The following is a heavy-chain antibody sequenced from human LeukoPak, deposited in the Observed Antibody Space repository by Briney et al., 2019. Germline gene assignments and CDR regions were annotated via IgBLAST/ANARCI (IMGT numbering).Heavy chain of an antibody. J-gene: IGHJ4*02. D-gene: IGHD3-10*01. V-gene: IGHV4-4*07. CDR2: IHSSGST. CDR3: AREAVHYGSGSLDY. CDR1: GGSINAFY. Sequence: PSEALSLTCSVSGGSINAFYWSWIRQPAGKGLEWFGRIHSSGSTNYSPSLKSRVTMLLDPSKNQFSLSLISVTAADTAVYYCAREAVHYGSGSLDYWGQGTLVTVSS.